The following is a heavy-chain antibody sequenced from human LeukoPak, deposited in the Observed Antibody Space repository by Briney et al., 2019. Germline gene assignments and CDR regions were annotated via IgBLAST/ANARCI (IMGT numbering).Heavy chain of an antibody. Sequence: GASVKLSCKASGYTFINYYMHWVRQAPGQGIEWMGIINPSGGSTSYAQKFQGRVNMHRATSTSTVYMELSSLSSEDTAVYYCARDESTSILWWWGEGTLVTVSA. CDR1: GYTFINYY. J-gene: IGHJ1*01. D-gene: IGHD2-21*01. CDR2: INPSGGST. V-gene: IGHV1-46*01. CDR3: ARDESTSILWW.